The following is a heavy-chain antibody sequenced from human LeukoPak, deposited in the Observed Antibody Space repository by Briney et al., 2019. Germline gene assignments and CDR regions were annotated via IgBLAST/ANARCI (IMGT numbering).Heavy chain of an antibody. D-gene: IGHD2-15*01. CDR3: ARLASDCSGGSCYFFGWFDP. CDR2: IKQDGSEK. CDR1: GFTFSSYW. J-gene: IGHJ5*02. V-gene: IGHV3-7*01. Sequence: PGGSLRLSCAASGFTFSSYWMSWVRQAPGKGLEWVANIKQDGSEKYYVDSVKGRFTISRDNAKNSLYLQMNSLRAEDTAVYYCARLASDCSGGSCYFFGWFDPWGQGTLVTVSS.